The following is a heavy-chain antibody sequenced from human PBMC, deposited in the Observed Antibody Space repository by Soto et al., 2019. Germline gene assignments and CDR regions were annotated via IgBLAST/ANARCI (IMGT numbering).Heavy chain of an antibody. J-gene: IGHJ6*03. Sequence: QVQLQQWGAGLLKPSETLSLTCAVYGGSFSGYQWSWIRQTPGKGLEWIGEINDSGKINDNPSLKSRVTILVDTAKKQIAVKLSSVTAADTAVYYCARGLLLWFGELSRRGGYYYDMDVWGKGTTVTVSS. CDR2: INDSGKI. CDR1: GGSFSGYQ. D-gene: IGHD3-10*01. V-gene: IGHV4-34*01. CDR3: ARGLLLWFGELSRRGGYYYDMDV.